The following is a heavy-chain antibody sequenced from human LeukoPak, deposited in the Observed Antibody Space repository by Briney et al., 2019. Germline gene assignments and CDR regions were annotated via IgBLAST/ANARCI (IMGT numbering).Heavy chain of an antibody. CDR1: GGSISSYY. V-gene: IGHV4-59*12. D-gene: IGHD3-10*01. J-gene: IGHJ6*02. CDR3: ARLPSVLLWFGDYYYGMDV. CDR2: IYYSGST. Sequence: PSETLSLTCTVSGGSISSYYWSWIRQPPGKGLEWIGYIYYSGSTNYNPSLKSRVTISVDTSKNQFSLKLSSVTAADTAVYYCARLPSVLLWFGDYYYGMDVWGQGTTVTVSS.